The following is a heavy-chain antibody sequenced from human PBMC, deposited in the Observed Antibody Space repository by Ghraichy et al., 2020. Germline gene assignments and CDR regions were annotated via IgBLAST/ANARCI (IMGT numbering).Heavy chain of an antibody. CDR1: GFTFSNYA. Sequence: GESLRLSCAASGFTFSNYAMSWVRQAPGKGLEWVSVISGSGGYTYYADSVKGRSTISRDNSKNTLYLQMNSLRAEDTAVYYCAKLIVGATNDASDIWGQGTLVTVSS. CDR2: ISGSGGYT. V-gene: IGHV3-23*01. CDR3: AKLIVGATNDASDI. D-gene: IGHD1-26*01. J-gene: IGHJ3*02.